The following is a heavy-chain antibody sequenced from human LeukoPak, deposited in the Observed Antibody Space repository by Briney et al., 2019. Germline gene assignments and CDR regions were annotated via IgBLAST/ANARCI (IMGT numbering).Heavy chain of an antibody. J-gene: IGHJ4*02. Sequence: GGSLRLSCAASGFTFSSYGMHWVRQAPGKGLEWVAVISYDGSNKYYADSVKGRFTISRDNSKNTLYLQMNSLRAEDTAVYYCAKDQDYYGSGSLDHWGQGTLITVSS. CDR1: GFTFSSYG. CDR3: AKDQDYYGSGSLDH. V-gene: IGHV3-30*18. D-gene: IGHD3-10*01. CDR2: ISYDGSNK.